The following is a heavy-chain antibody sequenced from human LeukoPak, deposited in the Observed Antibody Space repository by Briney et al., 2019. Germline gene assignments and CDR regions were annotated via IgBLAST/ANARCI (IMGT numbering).Heavy chain of an antibody. CDR2: INPNSGGT. V-gene: IGHV1-2*06. CDR1: GYTFTGYY. D-gene: IGHD2-15*01. CDR3: ARGCCSGSSCYSVENWFDP. Sequence: GASVKVSCKAAGYTFTGYYMFWVRQAPGQGLEWMGRINPNSGGTNYAQKFQGRVTMTRDTSISTAYMELSRLRSDDTAVYYCARGCCSGSSCYSVENWFDPWGQGTLVTVSS. J-gene: IGHJ5*02.